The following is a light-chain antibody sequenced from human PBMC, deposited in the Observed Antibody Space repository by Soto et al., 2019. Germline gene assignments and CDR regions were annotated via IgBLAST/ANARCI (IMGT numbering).Light chain of an antibody. J-gene: IGLJ2*01. CDR2: EGS. V-gene: IGLV2-23*01. CDR1: RSDVGSYNL. Sequence: QSVLTQPASVSGSPGQSITISCTGTRSDVGSYNLVSWYQQHPGKAPKLMIYEGSKRPSGVSNRFSGSKSGNTASLTISGLQAEDEADYYCCSYAGSSTRVVFGGGTKLTVL. CDR3: CSYAGSSTRVV.